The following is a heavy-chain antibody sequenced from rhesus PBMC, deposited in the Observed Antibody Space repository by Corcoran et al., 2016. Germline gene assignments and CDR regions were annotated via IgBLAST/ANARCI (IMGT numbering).Heavy chain of an antibody. CDR1: GFTFSSYG. CDR3: TSYSNDEFGYFDL. D-gene: IGHD4-23*01. Sequence: EVQLVESGGGLVQPGGSLRLSCAASGFTFSSYGMSWVRQAPGKGMEWVSSISSASSYIYYADSVKGRFTISRDNAKNSLSLQMNSLRAEDTAVYYCTSYSNDEFGYFDLWGPGTPITISS. V-gene: IGHV3S16*01. CDR2: ISSASSYI. J-gene: IGHJ2*01.